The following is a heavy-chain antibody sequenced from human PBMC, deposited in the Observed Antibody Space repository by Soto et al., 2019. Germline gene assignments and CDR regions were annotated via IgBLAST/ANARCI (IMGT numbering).Heavy chain of an antibody. Sequence: QVQLVESGGGLVKPGGSLRLSCAASGFTFSDYYMSWIRQAPGKGLEWVSYISSSGSTIYYADSVKGRFTISRDNAKNSLYLQMNSLRAEDTGVYYCAREAKQWLVRNDAFDIWGQGTMVTVSS. D-gene: IGHD6-19*01. CDR1: GFTFSDYY. V-gene: IGHV3-11*01. CDR2: ISSSGSTI. J-gene: IGHJ3*02. CDR3: AREAKQWLVRNDAFDI.